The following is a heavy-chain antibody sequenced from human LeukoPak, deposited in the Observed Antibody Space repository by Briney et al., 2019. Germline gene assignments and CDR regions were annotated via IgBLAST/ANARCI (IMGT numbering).Heavy chain of an antibody. J-gene: IGHJ4*02. Sequence: GGSLRLSCAASGFIFRNYAMHWVRQAPGKGLEWVAVISYDGSNKYYADSVKGRFTISRDNAKNTLYLQMNSLRAGDTAVYYCAGTPNGVAAIYFDYWGQGTLVTVSS. CDR1: GFIFRNYA. CDR2: ISYDGSNK. V-gene: IGHV3-30*04. CDR3: AGTPNGVAAIYFDY. D-gene: IGHD2-15*01.